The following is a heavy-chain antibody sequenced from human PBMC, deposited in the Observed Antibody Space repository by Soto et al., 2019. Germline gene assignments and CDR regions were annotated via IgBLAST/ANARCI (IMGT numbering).Heavy chain of an antibody. CDR1: GFTFSSYA. J-gene: IGHJ4*02. Sequence: LRLSCAASGFTFSSYAMSWVRQAPGKGLEWVSAISGSGGSTYYADSVKGRFTISRDNSKNTLYLQMNSLRAEDTAVYYCAKLYVVVVAATHFDYWGQGTLVTVSS. V-gene: IGHV3-23*01. CDR2: ISGSGGST. D-gene: IGHD2-15*01. CDR3: AKLYVVVVAATHFDY.